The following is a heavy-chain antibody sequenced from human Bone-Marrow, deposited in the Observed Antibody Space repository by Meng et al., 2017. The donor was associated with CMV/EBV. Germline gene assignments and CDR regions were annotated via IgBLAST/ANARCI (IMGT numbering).Heavy chain of an antibody. D-gene: IGHD3-3*01. CDR2: ISSSGSTI. V-gene: IGHV3-48*03. CDR3: ASPGVRFLEWLLYVY. J-gene: IGHJ4*02. Sequence: GESLKISCAASGFTFSSYEMNWVRQAPGKGLEWVSYISSSGSTIYYADSVKGRFTISRDNAKNSLYLQMNSRRSEDTAVYYCASPGVRFLEWLLYVYWGQGTLVTVSS. CDR1: GFTFSSYE.